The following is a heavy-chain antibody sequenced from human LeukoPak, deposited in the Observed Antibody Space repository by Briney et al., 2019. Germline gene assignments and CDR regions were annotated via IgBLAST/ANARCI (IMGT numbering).Heavy chain of an antibody. CDR2: IWYDGSSK. Sequence: GRSLRLSCAASGFTFSNYDMHWVRQAPGKGLEWVAVIWYDGSSKYYIDSVKGRCTISRDNSKNTLYLQLNSLRAEDTAVYYCAKGHSSGWYPSLDYWGQGTLVTVSS. D-gene: IGHD6-19*01. CDR3: AKGHSSGWYPSLDY. CDR1: GFTFSNYD. V-gene: IGHV3-33*06. J-gene: IGHJ4*02.